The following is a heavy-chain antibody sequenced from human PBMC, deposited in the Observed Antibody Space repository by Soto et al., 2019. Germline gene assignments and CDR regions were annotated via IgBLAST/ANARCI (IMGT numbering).Heavy chain of an antibody. Sequence: GASVKVSCKASGGTFSSYAISWVRQAPGQGLEWMGGIIPIFGTANYAQKFQGRVTITADESTSTAYMELSSLRSEDTAVYYCARIQLETPLKRGEGYYYYGMDVWGQGTTVTVS. V-gene: IGHV1-69*13. CDR2: IIPIFGTA. CDR3: ARIQLETPLKRGEGYYYYGMDV. J-gene: IGHJ6*02. CDR1: GGTFSSYA. D-gene: IGHD5-18*01.